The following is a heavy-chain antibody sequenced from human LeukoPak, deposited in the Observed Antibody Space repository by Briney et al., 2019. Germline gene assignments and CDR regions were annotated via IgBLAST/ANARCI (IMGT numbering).Heavy chain of an antibody. J-gene: IGHJ4*02. CDR2: INPNSGGT. D-gene: IGHD5-12*01. Sequence: ASVKVSCKASGYTFSDYYMHWVRQAPGQGLEWMGWINPNSGGTNYAQKFQGRVTMTRDTSISTAYMELSRLRSDDTAVYYCARLGYSGYKDWGQGTLVTVSS. CDR1: GYTFSDYY. V-gene: IGHV1-2*02. CDR3: ARLGYSGYKD.